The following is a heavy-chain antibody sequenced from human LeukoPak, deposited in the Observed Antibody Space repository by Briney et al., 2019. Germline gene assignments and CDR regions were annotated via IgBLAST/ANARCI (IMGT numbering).Heavy chain of an antibody. Sequence: PGGSPRLSCVASGFTFSTYSMNCVRQAPGKGLEWVSYISGTSNTIYYADSVKGRFPISRDNAKNSLYLQMNSLRAEDTAVYYCARAESPSSGWLDWGQGTLVTVSS. CDR2: ISGTSNTI. D-gene: IGHD6-19*01. J-gene: IGHJ4*02. CDR1: GFTFSTYS. CDR3: ARAESPSSGWLD. V-gene: IGHV3-48*01.